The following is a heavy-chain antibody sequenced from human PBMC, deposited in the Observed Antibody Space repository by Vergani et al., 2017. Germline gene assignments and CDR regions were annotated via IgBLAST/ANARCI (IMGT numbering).Heavy chain of an antibody. CDR1: GIPFWKFG. J-gene: IGHJ3*02. Sequence: EVQLLESGGGLVQPGGSLRLSCEASGIPFWKFGMHWVRQGPGKGLEWVSTFSASDRRTHYADSVKGRFTISRDNSKNTLFLHMNSLRPEDTAVYYCAKVGRSEVAGTFGAFDIWGQGTMVTVSS. V-gene: IGHV3-23*01. CDR2: FSASDRRT. CDR3: AKVGRSEVAGTFGAFDI. D-gene: IGHD6-19*01.